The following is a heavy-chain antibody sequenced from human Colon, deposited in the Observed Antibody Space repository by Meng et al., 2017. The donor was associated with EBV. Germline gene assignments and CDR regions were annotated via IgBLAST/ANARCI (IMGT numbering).Heavy chain of an antibody. D-gene: IGHD3-10*01. Sequence: VPRLGSGPGMVKPSQPLSLPCTVSGGSSSSGGYYWSWIRQHPGKGLEWIGYIHSSGSTYYNPSLRSRLTISVDTSKNQFSLKLSSVTAADTAVYYCARASYGSGSPLGESWFDPWGQGTLVTVSS. CDR3: ARASYGSGSPLGESWFDP. CDR2: IHSSGST. V-gene: IGHV4-31*03. J-gene: IGHJ5*02. CDR1: GGSSSSGGYY.